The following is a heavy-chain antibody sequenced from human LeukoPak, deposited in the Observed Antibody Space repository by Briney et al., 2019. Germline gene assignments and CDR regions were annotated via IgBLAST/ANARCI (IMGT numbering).Heavy chain of an antibody. D-gene: IGHD6-19*01. CDR2: INSVGSST. V-gene: IGHV3-74*01. CDR1: GFTFSSFW. Sequence: HPGGSLRLPCAASGFTFSSFWVHWVRQAPGKGLVWVSRINSVGSSTSYADSVKGRFTISRDNAKNTLYLQMNSLRAEDTAVYYCARERTSGWDAFDFWGQGTLVTVSS. J-gene: IGHJ4*02. CDR3: ARERTSGWDAFDF.